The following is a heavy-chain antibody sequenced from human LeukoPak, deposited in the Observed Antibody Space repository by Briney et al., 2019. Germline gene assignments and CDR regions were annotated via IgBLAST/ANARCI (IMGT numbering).Heavy chain of an antibody. V-gene: IGHV3-21*01. CDR2: ISSSSSYI. CDR1: GFTFSSYS. J-gene: IGHJ4*02. CDR3: ARDSGDGYVD. D-gene: IGHD5-24*01. Sequence: GGSLRLSCAASGFTFSSYSMNWVRQAPGKGLEWVSSISSSSSYIYYADSVKGRFTISRDNAKNSLYLQMNSLRAGDTAVYYCARDSGDGYVDWGQGTLVTVSS.